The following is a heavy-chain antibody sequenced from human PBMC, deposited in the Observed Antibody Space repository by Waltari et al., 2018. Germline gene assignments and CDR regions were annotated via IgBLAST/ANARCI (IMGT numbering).Heavy chain of an antibody. CDR3: EGSWT. CDR1: GFN. Sequence: EVQLVESGGGLVQPGGSPGLSCAASGFNWIRQAPGKGLEWVANINRDGSRESYVDSVKGRFTISRDNAKNSVFLQMNSLRVEDTAVYYCEGSWTWGQGTLVTVSS. D-gene: IGHD5-12*01. CDR2: INRDGSRE. V-gene: IGHV3-7*01. J-gene: IGHJ4*02.